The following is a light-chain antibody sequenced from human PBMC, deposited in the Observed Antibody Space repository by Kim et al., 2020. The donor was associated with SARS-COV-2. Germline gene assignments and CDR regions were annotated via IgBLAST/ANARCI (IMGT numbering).Light chain of an antibody. Sequence: QRVTISCSGSSSNIGSNLVYWYQQVPGTAPKLLIYTNNKRSSGVPDRFSGSKSGTSASLAISGLLSEDEADYYCAAWDDSLSGHYVFGTGTKVTVL. CDR1: SSNIGSNL. CDR3: AAWDDSLSGHYV. CDR2: TNN. J-gene: IGLJ1*01. V-gene: IGLV1-47*01.